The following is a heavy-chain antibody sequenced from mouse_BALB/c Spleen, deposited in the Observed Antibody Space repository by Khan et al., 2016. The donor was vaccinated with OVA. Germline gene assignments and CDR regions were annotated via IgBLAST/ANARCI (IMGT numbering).Heavy chain of an antibody. CDR2: INTYTGEP. Sequence: QIQLVQSGPELKKPGETVKISCKASGYTFTNYGMNWVKQAPGKGLKWMGWINTYTGEPTYADDFKGRFAFSLETSASTAYLQISNLKNEDTVTYFCASGGYWYFDVWGAGTTVTVSS. CDR1: GYTFTNYG. J-gene: IGHJ1*01. CDR3: ASGGYWYFDV. V-gene: IGHV9-3-1*01. D-gene: IGHD1-1*02.